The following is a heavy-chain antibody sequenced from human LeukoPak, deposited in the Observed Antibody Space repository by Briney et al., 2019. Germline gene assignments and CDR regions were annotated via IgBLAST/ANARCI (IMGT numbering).Heavy chain of an antibody. V-gene: IGHV3-53*01. CDR3: ARGDGYNFFDY. D-gene: IGHD5-24*01. Sequence: GGSLRLSCAVSGFSVTNNYMSWVRQAPGKGLEWVSVFYVGGATYYADSVRGRFTISRDNSENTLYLQMKSLRAEDTAVYYCARGDGYNFFDYWGQGTLVTVSS. CDR1: GFSVTNNY. J-gene: IGHJ4*02. CDR2: FYVGGAT.